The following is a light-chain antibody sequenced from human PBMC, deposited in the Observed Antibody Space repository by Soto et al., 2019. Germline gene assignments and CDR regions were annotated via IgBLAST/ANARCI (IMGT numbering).Light chain of an antibody. CDR2: DVN. CDR3: CSYAGGSSTYV. J-gene: IGLJ1*01. CDR1: SIDVGGYNY. V-gene: IGLV2-11*01. Sequence: QSALTQPRSVSGSPGQSVTISCTGTSIDVGGYNYVSWYQHHPDKAPKLIIYDVNKRPSGVPDRFSGSRSGNTASLTISGLQAEDEADYYCCSYAGGSSTYVFGTGTKLTVL.